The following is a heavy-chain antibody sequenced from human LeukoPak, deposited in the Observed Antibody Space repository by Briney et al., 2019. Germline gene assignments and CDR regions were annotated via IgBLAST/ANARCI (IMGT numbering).Heavy chain of an antibody. Sequence: ASVKVSCKASGYTFTSYDINWVRQATGQGLEWMGWMNPNSGNTGYAQKFQGRVTMTRNTSISTAYMELSSLRSEDTAVYYCARTLGESSSWYHGDYYYGMDVWGQGTTVTVSS. CDR3: ARTLGESSSWYHGDYYYGMDV. CDR1: GYTFTSYD. V-gene: IGHV1-8*01. D-gene: IGHD6-13*01. J-gene: IGHJ6*02. CDR2: MNPNSGNT.